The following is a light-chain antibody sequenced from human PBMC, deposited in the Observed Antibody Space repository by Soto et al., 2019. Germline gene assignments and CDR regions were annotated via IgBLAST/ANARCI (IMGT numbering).Light chain of an antibody. J-gene: IGLJ1*01. CDR2: EVS. CDR1: SSDVGGYNY. Sequence: QSALTQPPSASGSPGQSATISCTGTSSDVGGYNYVPWYQQHPGKAPKLMIYEVSQRPSGVPDRFSGSKSGNTASPTVSGLQAEDEADYYCNSYAGSNNVFGTGTKVTVL. CDR3: NSYAGSNNV. V-gene: IGLV2-8*01.